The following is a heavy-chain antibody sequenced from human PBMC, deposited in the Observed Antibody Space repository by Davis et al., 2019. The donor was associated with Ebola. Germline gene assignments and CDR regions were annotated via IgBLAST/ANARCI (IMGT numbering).Heavy chain of an antibody. J-gene: IGHJ5*02. D-gene: IGHD6-6*01. CDR3: ARHEYSSTGSWFDP. CDR1: GGSFSRYY. CDR2: IYYSGST. V-gene: IGHV4-59*08. Sequence: PSETLSLTCAVYGGSFSRYYWSWIRQPPGKGLEWIGYIYYSGSTNYNPSLKSRVTISVDTSKNQFSLKLSSVTAADTAVYYCARHEYSSTGSWFDPWGQGTLVTVSS.